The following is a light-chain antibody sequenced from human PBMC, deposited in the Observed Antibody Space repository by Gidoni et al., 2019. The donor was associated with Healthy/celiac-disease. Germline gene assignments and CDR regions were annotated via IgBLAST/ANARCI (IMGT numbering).Light chain of an antibody. V-gene: IGKV1-39*01. CDR2: AAS. CDR1: QSISSY. CDR3: QQRYSTPPYT. Sequence: DIQLTQSPSFLSASVGDRVTITCRASQSISSYLNWYQQKPGKAPKLLIYAASSLQSGVPSMFSGSGSGTEFTLTISSLRPEDFATYYCQQRYSTPPYTFGQGTKLEIK. J-gene: IGKJ2*01.